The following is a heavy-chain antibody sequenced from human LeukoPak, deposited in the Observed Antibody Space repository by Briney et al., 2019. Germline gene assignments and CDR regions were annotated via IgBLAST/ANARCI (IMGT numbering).Heavy chain of an antibody. CDR1: GGSISSYY. J-gene: IGHJ4*02. D-gene: IGHD6-13*01. CDR2: IYTSGST. V-gene: IGHV4-4*07. CDR3: ARSCIAAAGLYYFDC. Sequence: SETLSLTCTVSGGSISSYYWSWIRQPAGKGLEWIGRIYTSGSTNYNPSLKSRVTMSVDTSKNQFSLKLSSVTAADTAVYYCARSCIAAAGLYYFDCWGQGTLVTVSS.